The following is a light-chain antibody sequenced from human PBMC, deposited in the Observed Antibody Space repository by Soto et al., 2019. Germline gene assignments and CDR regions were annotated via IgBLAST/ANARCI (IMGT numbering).Light chain of an antibody. CDR1: QSVSSSY. J-gene: IGKJ2*01. V-gene: IGKV3-20*01. Sequence: EIVLTQSPGTLSLSPGERATLSCRASQSVSSSYLAWYQQKPGQAPRLLIYGASSRATGIPGRFSGSGSGTDFTLTISRLETEDFAVYYCQQYGSSPYTFGQGTKLEIK. CDR3: QQYGSSPYT. CDR2: GAS.